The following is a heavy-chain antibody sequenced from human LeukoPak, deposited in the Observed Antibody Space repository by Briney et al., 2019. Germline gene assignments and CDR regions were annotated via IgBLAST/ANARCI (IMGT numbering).Heavy chain of an antibody. D-gene: IGHD3-22*01. CDR3: AKDKGISISDYYDSSGYLQD. V-gene: IGHV3-9*01. CDR1: GFTFDDYA. J-gene: IGHJ4*02. Sequence: GRSLRLSCAASGFTFDDYAMHWVRQAPGKGLEWVSGISWNSGSIGYADSVKGRFTISRDNAKNSLYLQMNSLRAEDTALYYCAKDKGISISDYYDSSGYLQDWGQGTLVTVSS. CDR2: ISWNSGSI.